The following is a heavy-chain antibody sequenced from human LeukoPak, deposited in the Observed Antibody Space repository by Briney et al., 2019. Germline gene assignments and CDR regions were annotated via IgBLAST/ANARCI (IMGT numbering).Heavy chain of an antibody. J-gene: IGHJ4*02. CDR2: IWYDGSNK. CDR3: AVIHDAFDY. D-gene: IGHD3-3*01. V-gene: IGHV3-33*01. Sequence: GGSPRLSCAASGFTFSSYGMHWVRQAPGKGLEWVAVIWYDGSNKYYADSVKGRFTISRDNSKNTLYLQMNSLRAEDTAVYYCAVIHDAFDYWGQGTLVTVSS. CDR1: GFTFSSYG.